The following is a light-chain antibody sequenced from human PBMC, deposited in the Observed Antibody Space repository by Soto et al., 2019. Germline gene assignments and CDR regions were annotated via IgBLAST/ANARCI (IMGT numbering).Light chain of an antibody. CDR2: GAS. V-gene: IGKV1-39*01. Sequence: DIQMTQSPSSLSASVGDRVTITCRASQSISRYLNWYRQKPGKAPSLLIYGASNLQRGVPSRFTGSGSGTEFTLTISSLQPEDFAAFYCQQSYTSPYTFGQGIKLVIK. J-gene: IGKJ2*01. CDR1: QSISRY. CDR3: QQSYTSPYT.